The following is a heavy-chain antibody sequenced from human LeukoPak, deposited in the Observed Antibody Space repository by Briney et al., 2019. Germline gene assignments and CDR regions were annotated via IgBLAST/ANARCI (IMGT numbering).Heavy chain of an antibody. V-gene: IGHV3-23*01. CDR1: GFTFSSYA. CDR3: AKDTPNYYDKKDAFDI. Sequence: PGGSLRLSCVASGFTFSSYAMSWVRQAPGKGLEWVSAISGSGGSTYYADSVKGRFTISRDNSKNTLYLQMNSLRAEDTAVYYCAKDTPNYYDKKDAFDIWGQGTMVTVSS. D-gene: IGHD3-22*01. CDR2: ISGSGGST. J-gene: IGHJ3*02.